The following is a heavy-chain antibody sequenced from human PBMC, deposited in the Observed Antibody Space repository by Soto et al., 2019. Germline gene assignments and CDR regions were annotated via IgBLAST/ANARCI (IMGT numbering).Heavy chain of an antibody. CDR3: ARGSYGGWFDP. CDR1: GGSISSGDYY. J-gene: IGHJ5*02. D-gene: IGHD3-16*01. CDR2: IYYGGST. Sequence: SETLSLTCTVSGGSISSGDYYWSWIRQPPGKGLEWIGYIYYGGSTNYNPSLKSRVTISVDTSKNQFSLKLSSVTAADTAVYYCARGSYGGWFDPWGQGTLVTVSS. V-gene: IGHV4-61*08.